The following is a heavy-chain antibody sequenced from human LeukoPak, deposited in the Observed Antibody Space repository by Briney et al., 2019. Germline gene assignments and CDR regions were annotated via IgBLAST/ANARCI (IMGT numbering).Heavy chain of an antibody. CDR2: IYYSGST. V-gene: IGHV4-39*07. CDR1: GGSISSSSYY. CDR3: ARDSGSYYYYYYMDV. J-gene: IGHJ6*03. D-gene: IGHD3-10*01. Sequence: SETLSLTCTVSGGSISSSSYYWGWIRQPPGKGLEWIGSIYYSGSTYHNPSLKSRVTISVDTSKNQFSLKLSSVTAADTAVYYCARDSGSYYYYYYMDVWGKGTTVTVSS.